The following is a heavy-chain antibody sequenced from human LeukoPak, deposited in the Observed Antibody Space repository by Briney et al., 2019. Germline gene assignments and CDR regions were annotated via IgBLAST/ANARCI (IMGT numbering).Heavy chain of an antibody. Sequence: GASVKVSCKVSGYTLTELSMHWVRQAPGQGLEWMGWINPNSGGTNYAQKFQGRVTMTRDTSISTAYMELSRLRSDDTAVYYCARDKGSWYYYYGMDVWGQGTTVTVSS. CDR1: GYTLTELS. V-gene: IGHV1-2*02. CDR3: ARDKGSWYYYYGMDV. D-gene: IGHD6-13*01. CDR2: INPNSGGT. J-gene: IGHJ6*02.